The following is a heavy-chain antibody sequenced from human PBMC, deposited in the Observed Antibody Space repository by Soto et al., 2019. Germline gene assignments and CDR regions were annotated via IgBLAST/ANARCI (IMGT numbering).Heavy chain of an antibody. CDR1: GYSISSGYY. J-gene: IGHJ4*02. CDR2: IYHSGST. Sequence: PSETLSLTCAVSGYSISSGYYWGWIRQPPGKGLEWIGSIYHSGSTYYNPSLKSRVTISVDTSKNQFSLKLSSVTAADTAVYYCARDGDFWSGYLALDYWGQGTLVTVSS. D-gene: IGHD3-3*01. V-gene: IGHV4-38-2*02. CDR3: ARDGDFWSGYLALDY.